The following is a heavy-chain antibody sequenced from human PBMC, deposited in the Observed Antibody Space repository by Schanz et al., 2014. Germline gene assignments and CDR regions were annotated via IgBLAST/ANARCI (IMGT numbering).Heavy chain of an antibody. V-gene: IGHV3-15*01. CDR2: IKSRIHGGTT. CDR3: TTAHYSSNYETLDY. CDR1: GFTFSNAW. Sequence: EVQLVESGGGFVEPGGSLGLSCAASGFTFSNAWMSWVRQAPGKGLEWVARIKSRIHGGTTDYAAPVKGRFTISRDDSKHTVYLQMDSLKTEDTALYYCTTAHYSSNYETLDYWGQGTLVTVSS. D-gene: IGHD6-13*01. J-gene: IGHJ4*02.